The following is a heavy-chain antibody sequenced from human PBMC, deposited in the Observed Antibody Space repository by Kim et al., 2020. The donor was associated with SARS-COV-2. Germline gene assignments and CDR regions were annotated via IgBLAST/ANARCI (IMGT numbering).Heavy chain of an antibody. J-gene: IGHJ4*02. V-gene: IGHV3-33*01. CDR3: ARDPLGADYYFDY. Sequence: YADSVNGRFTISRDNSKNTLYLQMNSLRAEDTAVYYCARDPLGADYYFDYWGQGTLVTVSS. D-gene: IGHD3-16*01.